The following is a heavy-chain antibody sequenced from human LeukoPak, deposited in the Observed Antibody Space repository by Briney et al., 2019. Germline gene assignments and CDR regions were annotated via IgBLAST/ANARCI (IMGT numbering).Heavy chain of an antibody. V-gene: IGHV3-30*14. D-gene: IGHD2-15*01. CDR3: ARAGYCSGGSCYPKGGFDY. Sequence: GGSLRLSCAASGFTFSSYAMHWVRQAPGKGLEWVAVISYDGSNKYYADSVKGRFTISRDNSKNTLYLQMNSLRAEDTAVYYCARAGYCSGGSCYPKGGFDYWGQGTLVTVSS. J-gene: IGHJ4*02. CDR2: ISYDGSNK. CDR1: GFTFSSYA.